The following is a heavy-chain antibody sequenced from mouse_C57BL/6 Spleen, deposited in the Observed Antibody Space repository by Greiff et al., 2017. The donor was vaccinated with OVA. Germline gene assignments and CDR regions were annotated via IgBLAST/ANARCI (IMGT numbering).Heavy chain of an antibody. CDR3: ARVYDGYSYWYFDV. CDR1: GISITTGNYR. D-gene: IGHD2-3*01. V-gene: IGHV3-5*01. Sequence: VQLKQSGPGLVKPSQTVFLTCTVTGISITTGNYRWSWIRQFPGNKLEWIGYIYYSGTITYNPSLTSRTTITRDTPKNQFFLEMNSLTAEDTATYYCARVYDGYSYWYFDVWGTGTTVTVSS. J-gene: IGHJ1*03. CDR2: IYYSGTI.